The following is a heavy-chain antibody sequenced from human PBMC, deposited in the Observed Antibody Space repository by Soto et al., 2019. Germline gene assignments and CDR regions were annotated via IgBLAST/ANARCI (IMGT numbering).Heavy chain of an antibody. Sequence: PGGSLRLSCAASGFTFSNAWMSWVRQAPGKGLEWVGRIKSKTDGGTTDYAAPVKGRFTISRDDSKNTLYLQMNSLKTEDTAVYYCTTEYSNYSRTYYYGMDVWGQGTTVTSP. V-gene: IGHV3-15*01. CDR2: IKSKTDGGTT. J-gene: IGHJ6*02. CDR3: TTEYSNYSRTYYYGMDV. D-gene: IGHD4-4*01. CDR1: GFTFSNAW.